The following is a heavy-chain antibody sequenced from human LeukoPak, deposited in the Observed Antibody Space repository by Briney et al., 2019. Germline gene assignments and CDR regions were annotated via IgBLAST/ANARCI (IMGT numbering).Heavy chain of an antibody. CDR3: ARGLDYYDSSGYPWDYFDY. CDR2: IYHSGST. J-gene: IGHJ4*02. CDR1: GGSISSGGYY. Sequence: SQTLSLTCTVSGGSISSGGYYWSWIRQPPGKGLEWIGYIYHSGSTYYNPSLKSRVTISVDRSKNQFSLKLSSVTAADTAVYYSARGLDYYDSSGYPWDYFDYWGQGTLVTVSS. D-gene: IGHD3-22*01. V-gene: IGHV4-30-2*01.